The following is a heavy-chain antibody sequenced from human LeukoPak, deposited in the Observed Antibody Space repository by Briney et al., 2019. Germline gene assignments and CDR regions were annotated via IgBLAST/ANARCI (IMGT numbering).Heavy chain of an antibody. J-gene: IGHJ4*02. D-gene: IGHD2-15*01. Sequence: TGGSLRLSCAASGFTFSSYPMSWVRQAPGQGLEGVSGISASGANVYFADSVKGRSSISRDNSKNTLYLQINNLRAEDTAVYYCATVVAVAVDYWGQGTLVTVSS. CDR2: ISASGANV. V-gene: IGHV3-23*01. CDR1: GFTFSSYP. CDR3: ATVVAVAVDY.